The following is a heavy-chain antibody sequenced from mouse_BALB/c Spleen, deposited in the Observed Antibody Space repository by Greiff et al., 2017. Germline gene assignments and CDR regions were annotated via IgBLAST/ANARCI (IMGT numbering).Heavy chain of an antibody. CDR2: ISSGGST. D-gene: IGHD1-1*01. J-gene: IGHJ4*01. Sequence: EVHLVESGGGLVKPGGSLKLSCAASGFTFSSYAMSWVRQTPEKRLEWVASISSGGSTYYPDSVKGRFTISRDNARNILYLQMSSLRSEDTAMYYCARGGDYGSSYEAMDYWGQGTSVTVSS. V-gene: IGHV5-6-5*01. CDR1: GFTFSSYA. CDR3: ARGGDYGSSYEAMDY.